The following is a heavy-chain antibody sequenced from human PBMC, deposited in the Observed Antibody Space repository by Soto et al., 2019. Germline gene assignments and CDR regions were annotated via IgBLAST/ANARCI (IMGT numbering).Heavy chain of an antibody. CDR3: ARAPDTAMAVFFDY. CDR1: GLTFSSYS. J-gene: IGHJ4*02. V-gene: IGHV3-48*02. Sequence: PGGSLRLSCAASGLTFSSYSMNWVRQARGKGLEWVSYISSSSSTIYYADSVKGRFTISRDNAKNSLYLQMNSLRDEDTAVYYCARAPDTAMAVFFDYWGQGTLVTVAP. D-gene: IGHD5-18*01. CDR2: ISSSSSTI.